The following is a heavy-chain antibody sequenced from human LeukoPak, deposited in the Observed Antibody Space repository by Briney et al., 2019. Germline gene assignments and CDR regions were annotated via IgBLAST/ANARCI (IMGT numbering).Heavy chain of an antibody. V-gene: IGHV3-23*01. Sequence: GGSLRLSCAASGFTFSSYAITWGRQAPGKGLEWFSFIGSSGDDTFYAGSVKGRFTISRDNSKNTLYLQMNSLRVEDTAVYYCAKVRGGVIAVTFFDYWGQGTLVTVSS. CDR2: IGSSGDDT. D-gene: IGHD6-19*01. J-gene: IGHJ4*02. CDR3: AKVRGGVIAVTFFDY. CDR1: GFTFSSYA.